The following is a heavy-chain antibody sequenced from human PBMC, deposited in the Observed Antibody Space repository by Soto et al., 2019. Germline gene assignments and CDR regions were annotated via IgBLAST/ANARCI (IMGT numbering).Heavy chain of an antibody. D-gene: IGHD3-22*01. V-gene: IGHV3-33*01. CDR1: GFTFSSYG. Sequence: GGSLRLSCAASGFTFSSYGMHWVRQAPGKGLEWVAVIWYDGSNKYYADSVKGRFTISRDNSKNTLYLQMNSLRAEDTAVYYCARDFSDYYDSSGRGGYFDYWGQGTLVTVSS. CDR2: IWYDGSNK. CDR3: ARDFSDYYDSSGRGGYFDY. J-gene: IGHJ4*02.